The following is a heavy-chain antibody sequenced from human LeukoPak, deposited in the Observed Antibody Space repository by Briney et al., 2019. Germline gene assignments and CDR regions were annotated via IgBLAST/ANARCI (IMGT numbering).Heavy chain of an antibody. Sequence: GGPLRLSCAASGFTFSSYWMSWVRQAPGKGLEWVATIKQDGSEKYYVDSVKGRFTISRDNAKNSLYLQMNSLRAEDTAVYYCARDKYCSGGSCYPSPPDYWGQGTLVTVSS. CDR3: ARDKYCSGGSCYPSPPDY. CDR1: GFTFSSYW. D-gene: IGHD2-15*01. CDR2: IKQDGSEK. V-gene: IGHV3-7*01. J-gene: IGHJ4*02.